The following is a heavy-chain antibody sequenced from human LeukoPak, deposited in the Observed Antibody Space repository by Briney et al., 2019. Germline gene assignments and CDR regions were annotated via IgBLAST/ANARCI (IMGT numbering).Heavy chain of an antibody. Sequence: ASVKVSCKASGGTFSSYAISWVRQAPGQGLEWMGGIIPIFGTANYAQKFQGRVTITADESTSTAYTELSSLRSEDTAVYYCARVHGSGQIDYWGQGTLVTVSS. CDR1: GGTFSSYA. CDR2: IIPIFGTA. J-gene: IGHJ4*02. D-gene: IGHD3-10*01. V-gene: IGHV1-69*13. CDR3: ARVHGSGQIDY.